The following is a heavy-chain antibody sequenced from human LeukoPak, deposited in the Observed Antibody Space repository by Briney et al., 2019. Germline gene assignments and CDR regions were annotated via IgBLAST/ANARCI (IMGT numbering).Heavy chain of an antibody. J-gene: IGHJ4*02. CDR2: VYHSGHT. CDR3: ARDEGRYYDSSGYYPFDY. V-gene: IGHV4-59*01. Sequence: SETLSLTCSVSGGSISNYYWNWIRQPPGKGLEWIGYVYHSGHTNHKPSLKSRVTISVDTSKNQFSLKLTSVTAADTAVYYCARDEGRYYDSSGYYPFDYWGQGTLVTVSS. D-gene: IGHD3-22*01. CDR1: GGSISNYY.